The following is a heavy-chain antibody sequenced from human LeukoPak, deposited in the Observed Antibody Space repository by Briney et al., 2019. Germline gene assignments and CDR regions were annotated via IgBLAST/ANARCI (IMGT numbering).Heavy chain of an antibody. Sequence: SETLSLTCTVSGGSINHYHWNWIRQPPGKGLEWIGYIYYSGRTTYNPSLKSRVTLSVDTSNNPFSLKPNSATAADTAVYYCARARDGYNFYFDYWGQGTLVTVSS. CDR2: IYYSGRT. CDR1: GGSINHYH. V-gene: IGHV4-59*01. CDR3: ARARDGYNFYFDY. D-gene: IGHD5-24*01. J-gene: IGHJ4*02.